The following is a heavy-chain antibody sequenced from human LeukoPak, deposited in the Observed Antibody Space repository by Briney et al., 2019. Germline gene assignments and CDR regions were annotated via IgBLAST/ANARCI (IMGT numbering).Heavy chain of an antibody. V-gene: IGHV4-4*07. D-gene: IGHD3-3*01. J-gene: IGHJ3*02. CDR3: ARDRLLEWLTEDAFDI. CDR2: IYTSGST. Sequence: SETLSLTCTVSGGSISSYYWSWIRQPAGKGLEWIGRIYTSGSTNYNPSLKSRVTMSVDTSKNQFSLKLSSVTAADTAVYYCARDRLLEWLTEDAFDIWGQGTMVTVSS. CDR1: GGSISSYY.